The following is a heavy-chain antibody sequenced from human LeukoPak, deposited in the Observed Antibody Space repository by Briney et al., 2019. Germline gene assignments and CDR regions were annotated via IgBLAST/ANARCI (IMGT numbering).Heavy chain of an antibody. CDR2: IYYSGST. V-gene: IGHV4-31*11. J-gene: IGHJ6*02. Sequence: SQTLSLTCAVSGGSISSGGYYWSWIRQHPGKGLEWIGYIYYSGSTYYNPSLKSRITISVDTSKNQFSLKLSSVTAADTAVYYCARGTGTAMVHRYYGMDVWGQGTTVTVSS. CDR1: GGSISSGGYY. D-gene: IGHD5-18*01. CDR3: ARGTGTAMVHRYYGMDV.